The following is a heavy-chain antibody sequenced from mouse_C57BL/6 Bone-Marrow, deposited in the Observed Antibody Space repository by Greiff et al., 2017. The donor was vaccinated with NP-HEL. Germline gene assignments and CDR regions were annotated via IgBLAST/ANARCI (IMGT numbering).Heavy chain of an antibody. Sequence: VKLQESGPELVKPGASVKISCKASGYAFSSSWMNWVKQRPGKGLEWIGRIYPGDGDTNYNGKFKGKATLTADKSSSTAYMQLSSLTSEDSAVYFCARMDYYGSSYPWYFDVWGTGTTVTVSS. V-gene: IGHV1-82*01. CDR1: GYAFSSSW. CDR3: ARMDYYGSSYPWYFDV. CDR2: IYPGDGDT. J-gene: IGHJ1*03. D-gene: IGHD1-1*01.